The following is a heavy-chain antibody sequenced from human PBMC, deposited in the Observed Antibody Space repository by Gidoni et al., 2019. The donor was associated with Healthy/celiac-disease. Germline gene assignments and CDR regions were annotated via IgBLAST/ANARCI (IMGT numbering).Heavy chain of an antibody. J-gene: IGHJ4*02. V-gene: IGHV4-34*01. Sequence: QVQLQQWGAGLLKPSETLSLTCAVYGGSFRGYYGSWIRQPPGKWLDWIGEINHRGSTNYNPSLKGRCSISVDTSKNQFSLKLSSVTAADTAVYYCARGVQQLSYCDYWGQGTLVTVSS. CDR3: ARGVQQLSYCDY. CDR1: GGSFRGYY. D-gene: IGHD6-13*01. CDR2: INHRGST.